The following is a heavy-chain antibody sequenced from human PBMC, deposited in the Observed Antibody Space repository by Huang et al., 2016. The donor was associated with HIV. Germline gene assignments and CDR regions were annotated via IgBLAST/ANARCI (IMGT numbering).Heavy chain of an antibody. V-gene: IGHV4-39*01. J-gene: IGHJ6*03. D-gene: IGHD6-19*01. CDR2: IFKSGDS. CDR1: GGSISGSRYY. Sequence: QLQLQESGPGPVKPSATLSLTCSVSGGSISGSRYYWGWLRQPPGKGLEWIGSIFKSGDSHYSPALKSRVTISVDTSKNQFSLKLSSVTAADTAVYYCARGQSGPSQWLASLGNYYYYMDVWGKGTTVTVSS. CDR3: ARGQSGPSQWLASLGNYYYYMDV.